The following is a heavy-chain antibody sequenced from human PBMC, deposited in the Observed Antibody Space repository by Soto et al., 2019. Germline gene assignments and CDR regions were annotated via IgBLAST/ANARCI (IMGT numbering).Heavy chain of an antibody. CDR1: GYTFTSYA. Sequence: QVQLVQSGAEVKKPGASVKVSCKASGYTFTSYAMHWVRQAPGQRLEWMGWINAGNGNTKYSQKVQGRVTITRDTSASTAYMELSSLRSEDTAVYYCAREQLGTPHFDYWGQGTLVTVSS. J-gene: IGHJ4*02. V-gene: IGHV1-3*01. CDR2: INAGNGNT. CDR3: AREQLGTPHFDY. D-gene: IGHD6-13*01.